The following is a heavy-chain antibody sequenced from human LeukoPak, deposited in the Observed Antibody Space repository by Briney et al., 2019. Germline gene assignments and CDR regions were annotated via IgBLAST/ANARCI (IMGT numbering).Heavy chain of an antibody. Sequence: PGGSLRLSCSASGFTFSSYAMSWVRQAPGKGLEWVSAISGSGGSTYYADSVKGRFTISRDNSKNTLYLQMNSLRSEDTAVYYCAVNYYVQPLRYDYWGQGTLVTVSS. CDR2: ISGSGGST. V-gene: IGHV3-23*01. CDR3: AVNYYVQPLRYDY. D-gene: IGHD3-10*02. CDR1: GFTFSSYA. J-gene: IGHJ4*02.